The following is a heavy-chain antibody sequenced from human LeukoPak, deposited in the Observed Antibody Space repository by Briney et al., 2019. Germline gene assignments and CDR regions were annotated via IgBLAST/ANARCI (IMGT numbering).Heavy chain of an antibody. Sequence: PGGSLRLSCAASGFTFSSYAMSWVRQAPGKGLEWVSAISGSGGSTYYADSVKGRFTISRDNAKNSLYLQMNSLRVEDTALYLCAAGDRNGWYFDYWGQGTLVTVSS. CDR1: GFTFSSYA. CDR2: ISGSGGST. CDR3: AAGDRNGWYFDY. J-gene: IGHJ4*02. D-gene: IGHD6-19*01. V-gene: IGHV3-23*01.